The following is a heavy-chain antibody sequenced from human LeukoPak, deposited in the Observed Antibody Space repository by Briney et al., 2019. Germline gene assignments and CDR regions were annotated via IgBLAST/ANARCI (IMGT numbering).Heavy chain of an antibody. J-gene: IGHJ4*02. CDR1: GFSLSTSGVS. Sequence: SGPTLVKPTQTLTLTCTFSGFSLSTSGVSVGWIRQPPGKALEWLALIYGDDNRRYSVALMSRLTITKDTSKNQVVLTMTSMDRVDTATYYCALRSNVMVRGFVDHWGQGTLVTVSS. CDR2: IYGDDNR. CDR3: ALRSNVMVRGFVDH. V-gene: IGHV2-5*02. D-gene: IGHD3-10*01.